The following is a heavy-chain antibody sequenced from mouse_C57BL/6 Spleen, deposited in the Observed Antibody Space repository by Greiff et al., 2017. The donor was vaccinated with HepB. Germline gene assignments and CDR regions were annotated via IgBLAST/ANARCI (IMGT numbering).Heavy chain of an antibody. V-gene: IGHV3-6*01. CDR3: ASNTGYGYFDV. J-gene: IGHJ1*03. CDR1: GYSITSGYY. CDR2: ISYDGSN. Sequence: VQLQQSGPGLVKPSQSLSLTCSVTGYSITSGYYWNWIRQFPGNKLEWMGYISYDGSNNYNPSLKNRISITRDTSKNQFFLKLNSVTTEDTATYYCASNTGYGYFDVWGTGTTVTVSS.